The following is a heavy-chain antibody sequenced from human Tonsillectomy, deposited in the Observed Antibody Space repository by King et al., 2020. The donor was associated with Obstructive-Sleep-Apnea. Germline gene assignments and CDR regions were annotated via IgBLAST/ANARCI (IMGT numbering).Heavy chain of an antibody. CDR1: GYTFTSYD. J-gene: IGHJ6*02. D-gene: IGHD3-10*01. CDR3: ARERREAQGSLYYYYYGMDV. Sequence: QLVQSGAEVKKPGASVKVSCKASGYTFTSYDINWVRQATGQGLEWMGWMNPNSGNTGYAQKFQGRVTMTRNTSISTAYMELSSLRSEDTAVYYCARERREAQGSLYYYYYGMDVWGQGTTVTVSS. V-gene: IGHV1-8*01. CDR2: MNPNSGNT.